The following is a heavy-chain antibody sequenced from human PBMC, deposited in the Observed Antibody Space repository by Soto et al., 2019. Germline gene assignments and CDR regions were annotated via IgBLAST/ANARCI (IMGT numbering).Heavy chain of an antibody. D-gene: IGHD6-13*01. Sequence: QVQLQQWGAGLLKPSETLSLTCAVYGGSFSGYYWSWIRQPPGKGLEWIGEINHSGSTNYNPSLKSRVTISVDTSKNQFSLKLSSVTAADTAVYYCARGFPGIAAAGTAFLGFDYWGQGTLVTVSS. CDR3: ARGFPGIAAAGTAFLGFDY. J-gene: IGHJ4*02. CDR1: GGSFSGYY. V-gene: IGHV4-34*01. CDR2: INHSGST.